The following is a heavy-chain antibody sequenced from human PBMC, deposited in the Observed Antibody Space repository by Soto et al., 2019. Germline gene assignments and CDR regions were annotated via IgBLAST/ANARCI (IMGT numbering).Heavy chain of an antibody. J-gene: IGHJ4*02. CDR2: ISAYNGNT. V-gene: IGHV1-18*01. CDR3: ASSSYDYIWGSYPPGFDY. Sequence: GASVKVSCKASGYTFTSYGISWVRQAPGQGLEWMGWISAYNGNTNYAQKLQGRVTMTTDTSTSTAYMELRSLRSDDTAVYYCASSSYDYIWGSYPPGFDYWGQGTLVTAS. D-gene: IGHD3-16*01. CDR1: GYTFTSYG.